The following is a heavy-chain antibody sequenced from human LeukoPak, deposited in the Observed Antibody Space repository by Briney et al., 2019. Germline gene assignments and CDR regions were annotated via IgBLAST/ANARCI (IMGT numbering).Heavy chain of an antibody. CDR3: ARALFSSTAYDAFDI. D-gene: IGHD2-21*01. J-gene: IGHJ3*02. CDR1: GGTFSSYA. Sequence: SVKVSCRASGGTFSSYAISWVRQAPGQGLEWMGGIIPIFGTANYAQKFQGRVTITTDESTSTAYMELSSLRSEDTAVYYCARALFSSTAYDAFDIWGQGTMVTVSS. V-gene: IGHV1-69*05. CDR2: IIPIFGTA.